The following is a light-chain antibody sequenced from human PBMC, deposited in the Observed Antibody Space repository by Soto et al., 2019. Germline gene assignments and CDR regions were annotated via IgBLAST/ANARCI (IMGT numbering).Light chain of an antibody. Sequence: EVVMTQSPATLSVSPGQRATLSCRASQSVSSNLAWYQQKPGQTPRLLIYGASTRATGIPVRFSGSGSGTQFTLTISSLKSEDSAIYYCQQYNNWPPYTFGQGTKVDIK. CDR3: QQYNNWPPYT. J-gene: IGKJ2*01. CDR1: QSVSSN. V-gene: IGKV3-15*01. CDR2: GAS.